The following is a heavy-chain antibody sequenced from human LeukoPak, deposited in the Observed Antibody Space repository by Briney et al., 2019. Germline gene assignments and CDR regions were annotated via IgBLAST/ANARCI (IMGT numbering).Heavy chain of an antibody. J-gene: IGHJ4*02. CDR2: ISYDGSNK. D-gene: IGHD6-13*01. CDR1: GFTFSSYA. CDR3: AKRYSSTWYYFDS. V-gene: IGHV3-30*18. Sequence: PGGSLRLSCAASGFTFSSYAMHWVRQAPGKGLECVAVISYDGSNKYYADSVNGRFTISRDNSKNTLYLQINSLRGEDTGVYYCAKRYSSTWYYFDSWGQGTLVTVSS.